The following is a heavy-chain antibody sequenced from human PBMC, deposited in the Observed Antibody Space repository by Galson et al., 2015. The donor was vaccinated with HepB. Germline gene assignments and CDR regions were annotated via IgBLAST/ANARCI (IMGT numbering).Heavy chain of an antibody. CDR3: ARGPPEEPPEFDY. Sequence: SLRLSCAASGFTFSSYGMHWVRQAPGKGLKWVAVIWYDGSNKYYADSVKGRFTISRDNSKNTLYLQMNSLRAEDTAVYYCARGPPEEPPEFDYWGQGTLVTVSS. CDR2: IWYDGSNK. CDR1: GFTFSSYG. V-gene: IGHV3-33*01. J-gene: IGHJ4*02.